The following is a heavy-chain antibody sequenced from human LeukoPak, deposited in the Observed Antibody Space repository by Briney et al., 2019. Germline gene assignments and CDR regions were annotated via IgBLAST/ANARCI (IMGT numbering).Heavy chain of an antibody. J-gene: IGHJ4*02. Sequence: GGSLRLSCAASGSTFSSYWMSWVRQAPGKGLEWVANIKQDGSEKYYVDSVKGRFTISRDNAKNSLYLQMNSLRAEDTAVYYCARDGPREYQLLYYFDYWGQGTLVTVSS. V-gene: IGHV3-7*03. CDR1: GSTFSSYW. D-gene: IGHD2-2*01. CDR2: IKQDGSEK. CDR3: ARDGPREYQLLYYFDY.